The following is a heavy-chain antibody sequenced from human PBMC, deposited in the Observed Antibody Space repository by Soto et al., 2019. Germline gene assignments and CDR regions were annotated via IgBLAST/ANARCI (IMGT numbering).Heavy chain of an antibody. CDR1: GFTFSSYG. D-gene: IGHD6-6*01. CDR3: ARDTSIAARPPRDYYGMDV. J-gene: IGHJ6*02. V-gene: IGHV3-33*01. CDR2: IWYDGSNK. Sequence: QVQLVESGGGVVQPGRSLRLSCAASGFTFSSYGMHWVRQAPGKGLEWVAVIWYDGSNKYYADSVKGRFTISRDNSKNPLYLQMNSLRAEDTAVYYCARDTSIAARPPRDYYGMDVWGQGTTVTVSS.